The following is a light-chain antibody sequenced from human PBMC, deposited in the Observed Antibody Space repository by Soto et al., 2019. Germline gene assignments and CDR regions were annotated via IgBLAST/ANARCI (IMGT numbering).Light chain of an antibody. CDR2: GNS. CDR1: SSNIGAGYG. CDR3: QSSDSSLRGSYV. V-gene: IGLV1-40*01. Sequence: QSVLTQPPSVSGAPGQRVTISCTGSSSNIGAGYGVHWYQQLPGTAPKLLIYGNSNRPSGVPDRFSGSKSGTSASLAITGLQAEDEADYYCQSSDSSLRGSYVFGTGTKVTVL. J-gene: IGLJ1*01.